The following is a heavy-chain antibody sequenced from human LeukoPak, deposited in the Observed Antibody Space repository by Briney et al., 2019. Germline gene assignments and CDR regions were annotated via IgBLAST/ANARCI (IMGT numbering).Heavy chain of an antibody. CDR2: CDSDGSGT. CDR3: ARDRSPYASGKYYFDY. J-gene: IGHJ4*01. CDR1: GFTFSIYW. V-gene: IGHV3-74*01. D-gene: IGHD3-10*01. Sequence: PGGSRRLSCAASGFTFSIYWMYWVRQAPGKGLMWVSRCDSDGSGTTHVDSVKGRFTVSRDNAKSTLYLQMSSLRAEDTAVYYCARDRSPYASGKYYFDYWGQGTLVTVSS.